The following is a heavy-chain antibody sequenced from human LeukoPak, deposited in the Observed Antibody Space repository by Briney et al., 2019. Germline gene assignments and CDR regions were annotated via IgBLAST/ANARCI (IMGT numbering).Heavy chain of an antibody. J-gene: IGHJ5*02. CDR1: GGTFSSYA. CDR3: ARDSSGWYNWFDP. CDR2: IIPIFGTA. D-gene: IGHD6-19*01. Sequence: SVKVSCKASGGTFSSYAVSWVRQAPGQGLEWMGRIIPIFGTANYAQKFQGRVTITTDESTSTAYMELSSLRSEDTAVYYCARDSSGWYNWFDPWGQGTLVTVSS. V-gene: IGHV1-69*05.